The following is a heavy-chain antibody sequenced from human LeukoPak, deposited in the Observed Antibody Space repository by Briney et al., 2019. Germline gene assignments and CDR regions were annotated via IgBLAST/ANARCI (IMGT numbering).Heavy chain of an antibody. CDR2: IYPADSDT. J-gene: IGHJ4*02. CDR3: ARQSRDGSKTRGYYFDY. D-gene: IGHD3-10*01. CDR1: GYIFTHYW. Sequence: GASLQISCQVSGYIFTHYWIGWVRQLPGKGLESMGIIYPADSDTTYSPSFQGQVTISADKSISTVYLQWNSLKASDTAMYYCARQSRDGSKTRGYYFDYWGQGTLVTVSS. V-gene: IGHV5-51*01.